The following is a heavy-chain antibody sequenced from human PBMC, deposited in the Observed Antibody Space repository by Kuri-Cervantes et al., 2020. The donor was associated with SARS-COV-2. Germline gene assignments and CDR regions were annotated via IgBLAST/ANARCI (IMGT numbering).Heavy chain of an antibody. CDR1: GYTFTSYG. CDR2: INPNSGGT. D-gene: IGHD2-8*01. J-gene: IGHJ6*02. V-gene: IGHV1-2*02. Sequence: ASVKVSCKASGYTFTSYGISWVRQAPGQGLEWMGWINPNSGGTNYAQKFQGRVTMTRDTSISTAYMELSRLRSDDTAVYYCARGPDCTNGVCLIEGYGMDVWGQGTTVTVSS. CDR3: ARGPDCTNGVCLIEGYGMDV.